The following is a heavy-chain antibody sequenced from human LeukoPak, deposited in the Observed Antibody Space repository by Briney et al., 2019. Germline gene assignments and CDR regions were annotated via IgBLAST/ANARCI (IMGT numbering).Heavy chain of an antibody. J-gene: IGHJ4*02. CDR3: ARLVGATGIVDY. D-gene: IGHD1-26*01. V-gene: IGHV3-21*01. CDR2: ISSSSSYI. CDR1: GFTFSSYS. Sequence: GGPLRLSCAASGFTFSSYSMNWVRQAPGKGLEWVSSISSSSSYIYYADSVKGRFTISRDNAKNSLYLQMNSLRAEDTAVYYCARLVGATGIVDYWGQGTLVTVSS.